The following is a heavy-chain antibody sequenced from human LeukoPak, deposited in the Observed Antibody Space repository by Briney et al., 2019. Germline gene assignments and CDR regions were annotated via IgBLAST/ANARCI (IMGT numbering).Heavy chain of an antibody. D-gene: IGHD3-22*01. V-gene: IGHV4-59*01. CDR1: GGSISSYY. CDR3: ARDQNYYDSSGYYDY. Sequence: SETLSLTCTVSGGSISSYYWSWIRQPPGKGLEWIGYIYYSGSTNYNPSLKSRVTISVDTSKNQFSLKLSSVTAADTAVYYCARDQNYYDSSGYYDYWGQGTLVTVPS. J-gene: IGHJ4*02. CDR2: IYYSGST.